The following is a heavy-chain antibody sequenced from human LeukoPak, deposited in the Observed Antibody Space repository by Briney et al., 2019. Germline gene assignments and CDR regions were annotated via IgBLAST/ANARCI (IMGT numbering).Heavy chain of an antibody. CDR1: GFTFSSYA. D-gene: IGHD3-22*01. V-gene: IGHV3-23*01. CDR3: AKTRETDYYDSSGYFY. J-gene: IGHJ4*02. Sequence: PGGSLRLPCAASGFTFSSYAMSWVRQAPGKGLEWVSAISGSGGSTYYADSVKGRFTISRDNSKNTLYLQMNSLRAEDTAVYYCAKTRETDYYDSSGYFYWGQGTLVTVSS. CDR2: ISGSGGST.